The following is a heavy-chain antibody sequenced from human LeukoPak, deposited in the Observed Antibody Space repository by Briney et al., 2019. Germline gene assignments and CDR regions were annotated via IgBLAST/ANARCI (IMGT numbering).Heavy chain of an antibody. CDR3: ARLGIEVAVPDY. CDR2: IRSNSNNFAT. V-gene: IGHV3-73*01. D-gene: IGHD6-19*01. CDR1: GFTFSASA. J-gene: IGHJ4*02. Sequence: PGGSLRLSCAASGFTFSASAMHWVRQASGKGLEWVGRIRSNSNNFATAYAASVKGRFTISRDDSKNTAYLQMNSLKTEGTAVYYCARLGIEVAVPDYWGQGALVTVSS.